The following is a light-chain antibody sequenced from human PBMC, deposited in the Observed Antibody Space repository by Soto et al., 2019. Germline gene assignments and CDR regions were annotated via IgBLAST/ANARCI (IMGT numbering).Light chain of an antibody. V-gene: IGLV1-44*01. Sequence: QSVLTQPPSASGTPGQRVTISCSGSSSNIGSNTVSWYQQVPGTAPKLLIYSNNQRPSGAPDRFSGSKSGTSASLATSGLQSEDEADYYCAAWDDSLNALVFGTGTKVTVL. CDR2: SNN. CDR1: SSNIGSNT. CDR3: AAWDDSLNALV. J-gene: IGLJ1*01.